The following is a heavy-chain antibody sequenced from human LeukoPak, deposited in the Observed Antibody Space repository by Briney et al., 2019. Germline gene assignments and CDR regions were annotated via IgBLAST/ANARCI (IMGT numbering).Heavy chain of an antibody. Sequence: ASVKVSCKASGYTFTGYYMHWVRQAPGQGLEWMGWINPNSGDTNYAQRFQGRVTMTRDTSISTAYMELSRLRSDDTAVYYCARGNIMITFGGVIADAFDIWGQGTMVTVSS. CDR3: ARGNIMITFGGVIADAFDI. J-gene: IGHJ3*02. CDR2: INPNSGDT. CDR1: GYTFTGYY. V-gene: IGHV1-2*02. D-gene: IGHD3-16*02.